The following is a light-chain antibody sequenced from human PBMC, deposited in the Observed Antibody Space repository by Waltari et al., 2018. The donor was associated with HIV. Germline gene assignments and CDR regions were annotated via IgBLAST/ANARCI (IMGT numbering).Light chain of an antibody. Sequence: EIVLTQSPGTLSLSPGERATLSCRASQTITNNYLAWYQQKPGQAPRLPIYAATTRATGIPDRFSGSGSGTDFTLTISRLEPEDFAMYYCHQYGSLPLTFGGGIKVEIK. CDR1: QTITNNY. J-gene: IGKJ4*01. CDR2: AAT. V-gene: IGKV3-20*01. CDR3: HQYGSLPLT.